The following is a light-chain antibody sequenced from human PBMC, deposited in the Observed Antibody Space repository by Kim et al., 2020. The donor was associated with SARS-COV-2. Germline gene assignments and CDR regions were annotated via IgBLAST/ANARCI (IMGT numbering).Light chain of an antibody. CDR3: SSYTSSTTMV. Sequence: QSALTQPASVSGSPGQSITISCTGTSSGVGGYNYVSWYQQHPGKALRLMIYDVSNRPSGVSNRFSGSKSDNTASLTISGLQAEDEADYYCSSYTSSTTMVFGGGTQLTVL. CDR2: DVS. J-gene: IGLJ2*01. CDR1: SSGVGGYNY. V-gene: IGLV2-14*03.